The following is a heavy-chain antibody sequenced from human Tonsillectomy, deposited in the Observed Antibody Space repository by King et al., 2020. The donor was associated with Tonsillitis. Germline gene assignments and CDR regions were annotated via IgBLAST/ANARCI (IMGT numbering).Heavy chain of an antibody. J-gene: IGHJ4*02. CDR2: ISYDGTYK. V-gene: IGHV3-30*04. Sequence: VQLVESGGGVVQPGRSLRLSCAGSGFTLSSYAMHWVRQAPGKGLEWVAVISYDGTYKYYADSVKGRFTISRDNSQNTLYLEMKSLRAEDTAVYYCARGIAVADPSDYWGQGTLVTVSS. D-gene: IGHD6-19*01. CDR1: GFTLSSYA. CDR3: ARGIAVADPSDY.